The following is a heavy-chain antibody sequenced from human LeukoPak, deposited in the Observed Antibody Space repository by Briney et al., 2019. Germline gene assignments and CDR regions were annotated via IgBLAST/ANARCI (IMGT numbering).Heavy chain of an antibody. V-gene: IGHV1-69*13. CDR1: GGTFSSYA. CDR2: IIPIFGTA. J-gene: IGHJ4*02. D-gene: IGHD3/OR15-3a*01. CDR3: ARGKFLDGGFDY. Sequence: ASVKVSCKASGGTFSSYAISWVRQAPGQGLEWMGGIIPIFGTANYAQKFQGRVTITADESTSTAYMELSSLRSEDTAVYYCARGKFLDGGFDYWGQGTLVTVSS.